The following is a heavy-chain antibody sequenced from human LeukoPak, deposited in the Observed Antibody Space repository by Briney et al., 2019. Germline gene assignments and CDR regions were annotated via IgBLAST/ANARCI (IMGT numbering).Heavy chain of an antibody. V-gene: IGHV3-23*01. D-gene: IGHD3-10*01. Sequence: GGSLRLSCAASGFTFSSYAMSWVRQAPGKGLEWVSAISSSGDSTYYADSVKGRFTISGDNSKKMLYLQMNSPRAEDTARYYCAKGVDDILLWFGELLSCAFDIWGQGTMVTVSS. J-gene: IGHJ3*02. CDR3: AKGVDDILLWFGELLSCAFDI. CDR2: ISSSGDST. CDR1: GFTFSSYA.